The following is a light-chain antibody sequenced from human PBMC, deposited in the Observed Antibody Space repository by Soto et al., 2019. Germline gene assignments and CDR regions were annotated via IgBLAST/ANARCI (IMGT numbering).Light chain of an antibody. V-gene: IGKV1-5*01. CDR3: QQYNGYSWT. CDR2: DAS. CDR1: QSINSW. Sequence: DIQMTQSPSTLSASVGDRVTITCRASQSINSWLAWYQQKPGKAPKLLIYDASILESGVSSRFSGSGSGTEFTLTISSLQPDDFATYYCQQYNGYSWTFGQGTKVDIK. J-gene: IGKJ1*01.